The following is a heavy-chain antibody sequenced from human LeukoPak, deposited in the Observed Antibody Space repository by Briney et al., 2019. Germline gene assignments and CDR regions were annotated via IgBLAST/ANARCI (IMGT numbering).Heavy chain of an antibody. CDR2: IRYDGSNK. J-gene: IGHJ4*02. D-gene: IGHD1-26*01. Sequence: GGSLSPSCAASGFTFGNYWMSWVRQAPGKGLEGWAFIRYDGSNKYYADSVKGRFTISRDNSKNTLYLQMNSLRAEDTAVYYCAKDFKVGGATSFDYWGQGTLVTVSS. CDR3: AKDFKVGGATSFDY. V-gene: IGHV3-30*02. CDR1: GFTFGNYW.